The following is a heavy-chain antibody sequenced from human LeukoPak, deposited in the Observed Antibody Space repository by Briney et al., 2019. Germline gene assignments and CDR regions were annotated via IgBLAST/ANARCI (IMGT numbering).Heavy chain of an antibody. CDR2: IIPIFGTA. Sequence: SVKVSCKASGGTFSSYAISWVRQAPGQGLEWMGGIIPIFGTANYAQKFQGRVTITADESTSTAYMELSSLRSEDTAVYYCARVTVAVAGTWGLFVGYMDVWGKGTTVTISS. D-gene: IGHD6-19*01. V-gene: IGHV1-69*13. CDR1: GGTFSSYA. J-gene: IGHJ6*03. CDR3: ARVTVAVAGTWGLFVGYMDV.